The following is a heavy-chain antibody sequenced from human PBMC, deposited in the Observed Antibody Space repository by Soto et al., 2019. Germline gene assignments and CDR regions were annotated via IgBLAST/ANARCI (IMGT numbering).Heavy chain of an antibody. Sequence: GGSLRLSCEVSEFTFSNYWMSWVLQAPGEGLEWVAIMKEDGSETYYVDSVKGRFTISRDNAKNSLHLQMNSLRVEDTAVYYCARARPGAHFDYWGQGTLVTVSS. CDR2: MKEDGSET. J-gene: IGHJ4*02. CDR3: ARARPGAHFDY. V-gene: IGHV3-7*01. CDR1: EFTFSNYW.